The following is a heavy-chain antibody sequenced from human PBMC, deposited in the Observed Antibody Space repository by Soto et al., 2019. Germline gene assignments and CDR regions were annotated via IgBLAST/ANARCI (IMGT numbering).Heavy chain of an antibody. CDR3: ATLGPCSGGTRYSRPLDN. J-gene: IGHJ4*02. CDR2: ITPYNGDT. D-gene: IGHD2-15*01. Sequence: QAHLQQSGAEVKKPGASVKVSCEASGYNFATTSIAWVRQAPGQGLEGMGWITPYNGDTNYEQKLQGRVTMTTDTSTNTAHMEVRSLRSDDTAVYYCATLGPCSGGTRYSRPLDNWGQGTLVTVSS. CDR1: GYNFATTS. V-gene: IGHV1-18*01.